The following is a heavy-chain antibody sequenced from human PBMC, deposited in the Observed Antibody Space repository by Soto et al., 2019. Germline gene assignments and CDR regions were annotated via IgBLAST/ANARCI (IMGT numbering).Heavy chain of an antibody. J-gene: IGHJ4*02. CDR2: ISYSGTT. CDR1: GGSINNNHYY. D-gene: IGHD6-13*01. Sequence: SETLSLTCTVSGGSINNNHYYWGWVRQPPGKGLEWIGSISYSGTTYFNPSLKIRVVKSVDTSRNQFSLRLTSVTASDTAVYYCARGTSSWSGNFDYWGQRILVTVSS. V-gene: IGHV4-39*01. CDR3: ARGTSSWSGNFDY.